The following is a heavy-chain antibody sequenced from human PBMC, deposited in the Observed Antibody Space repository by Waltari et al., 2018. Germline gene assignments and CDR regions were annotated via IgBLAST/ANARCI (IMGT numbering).Heavy chain of an antibody. CDR1: GGSISSSSYY. CDR3: AREISTLGSLDY. CDR2: IYYSGST. Sequence: QLQLQESGPGLVKPSETLSLTCTFSGGSISSSSYYWGWFRQPPGKGLEWIGSIYYSGSTYYNPTLKRRVTISVDTSKNQFSLKLSSVTAADTAVYYCAREISTLGSLDYWGQGTLVTVSS. V-gene: IGHV4-39*07. J-gene: IGHJ4*02.